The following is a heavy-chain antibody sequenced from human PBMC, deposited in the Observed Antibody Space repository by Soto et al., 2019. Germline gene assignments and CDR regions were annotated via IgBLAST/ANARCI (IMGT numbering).Heavy chain of an antibody. V-gene: IGHV4-31*03. J-gene: IGHJ6*02. D-gene: IGHD3-10*01. Sequence: SLSLTCTVSVASISSGGYYWSWTRHHPGKGLEWIGYIYYSGSTYYNPSLKSRVTMSVDTSKNQFSLKLSSVTAADTAVYYCARDANRYASGSYGMDVWGQGTTVTVSS. CDR1: VASISSGGYY. CDR3: ARDANRYASGSYGMDV. CDR2: IYYSGST.